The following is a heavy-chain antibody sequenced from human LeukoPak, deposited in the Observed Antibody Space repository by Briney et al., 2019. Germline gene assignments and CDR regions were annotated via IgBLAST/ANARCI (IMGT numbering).Heavy chain of an antibody. Sequence: SETLSLTCAVYGGSFSGYYWSWIRQPPGKGLEWIGEINHSGSTNYNPSLKSRVTISVGTSKNQFSLKLSSVTAADTAVYYCARGQLGIAVAGTSHWGQGTLVTVSS. CDR1: GGSFSGYY. CDR2: INHSGST. CDR3: ARGQLGIAVAGTSH. D-gene: IGHD6-19*01. V-gene: IGHV4-34*01. J-gene: IGHJ4*02.